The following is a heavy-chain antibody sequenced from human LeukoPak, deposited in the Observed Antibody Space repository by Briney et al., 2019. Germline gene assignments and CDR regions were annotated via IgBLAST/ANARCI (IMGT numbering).Heavy chain of an antibody. V-gene: IGHV4-34*01. CDR1: GGSFSGYY. J-gene: IGHJ4*02. CDR2: INHSGST. CDR3: ARAKEDYYGSGSFDY. D-gene: IGHD3-10*01. Sequence: SETLSLTCAVYGGSFSGYYWSWIRQPPGKGLEWIGEINHSGSTNYNPSLKSRVTISVDTSKDQFSLKLSSVTAADTAVYYCARAKEDYYGSGSFDYSGQGTLVTVSS.